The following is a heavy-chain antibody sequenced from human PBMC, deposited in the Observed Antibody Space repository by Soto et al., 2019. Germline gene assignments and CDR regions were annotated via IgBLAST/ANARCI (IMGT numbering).Heavy chain of an antibody. J-gene: IGHJ6*03. V-gene: IGHV4-59*01. Sequence: SETLSLTCTVSGGSISSYYWSWIRQPPGKGLEWIGYIYYSGSTNYNPSLKSRVTISVDTSKNQFSLKLSSVTAADTAVYYCARAQGVTTGTTLPYYYYYYMDVWGKGTTVTVSS. CDR3: ARAQGVTTGTTLPYYYYYYMDV. CDR2: IYYSGST. D-gene: IGHD1-1*01. CDR1: GGSISSYY.